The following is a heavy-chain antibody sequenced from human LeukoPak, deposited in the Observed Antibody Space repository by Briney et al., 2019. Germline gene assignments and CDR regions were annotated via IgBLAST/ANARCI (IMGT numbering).Heavy chain of an antibody. CDR1: GFTFSSYW. Sequence: PGGSLRLSCAASGFTFSSYWVHWVRQAPGKGLVWVSRINSDGSSTSYADSVKGRFTISGDNAENTLYLQMNSLRAEDTAVYYCARSLERGYSGYGGYWGQGTLVTVSS. V-gene: IGHV3-74*01. CDR3: ARSLERGYSGYGGY. J-gene: IGHJ4*02. D-gene: IGHD5-12*01. CDR2: INSDGSST.